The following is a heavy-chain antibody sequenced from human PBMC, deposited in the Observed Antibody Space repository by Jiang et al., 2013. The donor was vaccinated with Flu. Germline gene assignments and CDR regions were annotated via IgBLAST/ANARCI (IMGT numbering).Heavy chain of an antibody. D-gene: IGHD2-15*01. Sequence: SRVTISVDTSKNQFSLKLSSVTAADTAVYYCARVPFRLHFDYWGQGTLVTVSS. J-gene: IGHJ4*02. CDR3: ARVPFRLHFDY. V-gene: IGHV4-34*01.